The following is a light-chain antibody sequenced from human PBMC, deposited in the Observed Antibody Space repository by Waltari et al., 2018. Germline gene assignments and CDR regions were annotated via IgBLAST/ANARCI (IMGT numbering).Light chain of an antibody. J-gene: IGLJ3*02. V-gene: IGLV2-11*01. CDR1: SSDVGNYDS. Sequence: QSALTQPRSVSGSPGQSVTISCTGTSSDVGNYDSVSWYQQHTVKAPKPKIYDVTKRPSGVPDRFSGSKSGNTASLTISGLQAEDEADYYCYSYAGSYTWVFGGGTKLTVL. CDR2: DVT. CDR3: YSYAGSYTWV.